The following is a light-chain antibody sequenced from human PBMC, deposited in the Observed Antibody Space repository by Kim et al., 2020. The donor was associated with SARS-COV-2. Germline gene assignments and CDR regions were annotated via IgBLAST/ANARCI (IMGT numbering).Light chain of an antibody. V-gene: IGLV2-14*03. Sequence: GHSITVASYDTSRDVSDYNSVSWHQQHPGKPTTLIIYDVSERAPWLSNRFSGTQTGNATSLAISTLRAEDEADYSCSTHTTSSTYVFGSGTKVTVL. CDR3: STHTTSSTYV. CDR1: SRDVSDYNS. J-gene: IGLJ1*01. CDR2: DVS.